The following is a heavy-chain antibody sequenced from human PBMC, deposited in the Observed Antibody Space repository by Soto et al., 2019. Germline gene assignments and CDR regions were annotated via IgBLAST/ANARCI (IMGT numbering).Heavy chain of an antibody. CDR3: ARGGGFCGGDCYKGGIDY. CDR1: GFPFSPYT. J-gene: IGHJ4*02. Sequence: QVQLVESGGGVVQPGRSLRLSCAASGFPFSPYTMHWVRQTPGKGLEWVAVISYDGNDKYYADSVKGRLTISRDNSKNTLYLQMNSLRGEDTALYYCARGGGFCGGDCYKGGIDYWGQGTLVTVSS. D-gene: IGHD2-21*02. V-gene: IGHV3-30-3*01. CDR2: ISYDGNDK.